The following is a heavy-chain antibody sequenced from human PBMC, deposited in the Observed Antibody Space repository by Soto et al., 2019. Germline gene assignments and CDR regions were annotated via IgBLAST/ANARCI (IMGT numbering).Heavy chain of an antibody. J-gene: IGHJ4*02. CDR3: AKRSPPDY. CDR2: ISGSGGST. CDR1: GFTFNSYA. V-gene: IGHV3-23*01. Sequence: EVQLLESGGGLVQPGGSLRLSCAASGFTFNSYAMSWVRQAPGKGLEWVSAISGSGGSTYYSDSVKGRFTISRDNAKNTLFLQMNSLRAEDTGISFCAKRSPPDYWGQGTLVTVSS.